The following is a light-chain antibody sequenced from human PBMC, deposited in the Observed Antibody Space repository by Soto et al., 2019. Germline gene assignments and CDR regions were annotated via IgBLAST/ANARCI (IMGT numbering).Light chain of an antibody. V-gene: IGLV2-11*01. CDR1: SNYIGPYNY. CDR2: DVD. Sequence: QSALTQPRSVSGSPGQSVAISCIGISNYIGPYNYVSWYQQHPGKAPKLIIYDVDKRPSGVPYRFSGSKSGDTASLTISGLQPDDEADYYCCSYADTYVELGGGTKVTVL. CDR3: CSYADTYVE. J-gene: IGLJ2*01.